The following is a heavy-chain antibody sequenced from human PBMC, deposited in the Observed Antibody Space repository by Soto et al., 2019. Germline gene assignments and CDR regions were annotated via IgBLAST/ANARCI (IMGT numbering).Heavy chain of an antibody. Sequence: QVQLVQSGGEVKKPGASVKVSCKTSGYSFTTYGITWVRQAPGQGLQWVGFISPYNGDTNYAQTLHDRATMTTDTSTSRAHLELRGLRPDDTAIYDCVRDPNWAYGVRAFDIWGQGTMVIVSS. J-gene: IGHJ3*02. CDR1: GYSFTTYG. V-gene: IGHV1-18*01. D-gene: IGHD7-27*01. CDR2: ISPYNGDT. CDR3: VRDPNWAYGVRAFDI.